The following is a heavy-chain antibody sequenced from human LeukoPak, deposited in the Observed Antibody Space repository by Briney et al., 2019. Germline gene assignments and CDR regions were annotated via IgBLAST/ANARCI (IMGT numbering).Heavy chain of an antibody. CDR3: ARGLGGSGSYYNEQSDFDY. D-gene: IGHD3-10*01. CDR1: GFTFSSYE. V-gene: IGHV3-48*03. Sequence: PGGSLRLSCAASGFTFSSYEMNWVRQAPGKGLEWVSYISSSGSTIYYADSVKGRFTISRDNAKNSPYLQMNSLRAEDTAVYYCARGLGGSGSYYNEQSDFDYWGQGTLVTVSS. CDR2: ISSSGSTI. J-gene: IGHJ4*02.